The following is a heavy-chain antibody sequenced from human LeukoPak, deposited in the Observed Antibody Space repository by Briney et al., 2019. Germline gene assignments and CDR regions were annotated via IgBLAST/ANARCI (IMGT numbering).Heavy chain of an antibody. CDR1: GFAFSSFW. J-gene: IGHJ4*02. Sequence: GGSLRLSCAASGFAFSSFWMSWVRQVPGKGLEWVANINQDGREKNYVDSVKGRFTIFRDNAKNSLYLQMNSLRAEDTAVYYCARGVRIAAAGTVFDYWGQGTLVTVSS. CDR3: ARGVRIAAAGTVFDY. D-gene: IGHD6-13*01. V-gene: IGHV3-7*01. CDR2: INQDGREK.